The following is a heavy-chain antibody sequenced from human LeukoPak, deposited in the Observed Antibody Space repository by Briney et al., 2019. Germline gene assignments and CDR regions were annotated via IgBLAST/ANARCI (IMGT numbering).Heavy chain of an antibody. CDR2: ITTSSSSTI. J-gene: IGHJ4*02. D-gene: IGHD4-23*01. CDR3: ARYYGGNSACDY. Sequence: GGSLRLSCAASGFTFSSYSMNWVRQAPGKGLEWVSYITTSSSSTIYYADSVKGRFTISRDNAKNSLYLQMNSLRAEDTAVYYCARYYGGNSACDYWGQGTLVTVSS. CDR1: GFTFSSYS. V-gene: IGHV3-48*01.